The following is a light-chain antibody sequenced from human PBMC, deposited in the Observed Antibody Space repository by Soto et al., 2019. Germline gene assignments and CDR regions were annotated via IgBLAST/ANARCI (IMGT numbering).Light chain of an antibody. Sequence: QPVLTQSPSASASLGASVKLTCTLSSGHSSYAIAWHQQQPEKGPRYLMKLNSDGSHSKGDGIPDRFSGSSSGAERYLTISSLQSEDEADYYCQTWDSRVFGGGTKLTVL. J-gene: IGLJ3*02. CDR2: LNSDGSH. CDR3: QTWDSRV. CDR1: SGHSSYA. V-gene: IGLV4-69*01.